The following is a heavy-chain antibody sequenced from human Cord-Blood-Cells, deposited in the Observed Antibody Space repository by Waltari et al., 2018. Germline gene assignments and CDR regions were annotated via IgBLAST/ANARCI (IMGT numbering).Heavy chain of an antibody. CDR2: IYHSGST. J-gene: IGHJ4*02. CDR1: GYSISSGYY. D-gene: IGHD3-16*01. CDR3: ARYSGGFDY. Sequence: QVQLQESGPGLVKPSETLSLTCAVSGYSISSGYYWGWIRQPPGKGLEWIGSIYHSGSTDYNPALKSRVTISVDTSKNQFSLKLSSVTAADTAVYYCARYSGGFDYWGQGTLVTVSS. V-gene: IGHV4-38-2*01.